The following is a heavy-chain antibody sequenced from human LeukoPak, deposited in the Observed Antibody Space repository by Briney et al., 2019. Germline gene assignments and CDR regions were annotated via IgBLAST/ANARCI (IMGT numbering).Heavy chain of an antibody. J-gene: IGHJ4*02. CDR2: ISGSGIST. D-gene: IGHD6-13*01. CDR1: GFMFSSYG. V-gene: IGHV3-23*01. Sequence: PGGSLRLSCAASGFMFSSYGMSWVRQAPGKGLEWVSGISGSGISTYYPDSVKGRFIISRDNSKNTLYPQMNSLRAEDTAVYYCAKDGDRSSWYFDYWGQGTLVTVSS. CDR3: AKDGDRSSWYFDY.